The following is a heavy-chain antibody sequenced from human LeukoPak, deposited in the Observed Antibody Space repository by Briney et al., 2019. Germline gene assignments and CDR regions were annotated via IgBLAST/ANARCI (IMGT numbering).Heavy chain of an antibody. CDR2: ISGSSPNT. V-gene: IGHV3-23*01. CDR3: AKDDGDYAQGYYFDY. Sequence: GGSLRLSCAASGFTFGTYAMSWVRQAPGKGLEWVSAISGSSPNTYYAASVKGRFTISRDNSKNTLYLQMNSLRAEDTAMYYCAKDDGDYAQGYYFDYWGQGTLVTVSS. D-gene: IGHD4-17*01. J-gene: IGHJ4*02. CDR1: GFTFGTYA.